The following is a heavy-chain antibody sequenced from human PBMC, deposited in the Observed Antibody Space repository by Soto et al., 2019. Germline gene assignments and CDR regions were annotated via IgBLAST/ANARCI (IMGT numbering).Heavy chain of an antibody. V-gene: IGHV1-24*01. J-gene: IGHJ6*03. CDR3: ATRTIWDINYYYYYYMDV. D-gene: IGHD1-26*01. CDR1: GYTLTELS. Sequence: GASVKVSCKVSGYTLTELSMHWVRQAHGKGLEWMGGFDPEDGETIYAQKFQGRVTMTEDTSTDTAYMELSSLRSEDTAVYYCATRTIWDINYYYYYYMDVWGKGTTVTVSS. CDR2: FDPEDGET.